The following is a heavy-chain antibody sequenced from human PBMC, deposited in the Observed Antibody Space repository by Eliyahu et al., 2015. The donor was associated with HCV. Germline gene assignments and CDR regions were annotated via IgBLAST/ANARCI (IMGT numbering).Heavy chain of an antibody. CDR1: GFXFSYA. J-gene: IGHJ4*02. V-gene: IGHV3-23*01. Sequence: EVHLLESGGGLIQPGGSLRLSXCAASGFXFSYAMSWVRQAPGKGLEWVSAISDSGAYTYYADSVKGRFTISRDISKNTLYLQMNSLRAEDTAVYYCAKGASGSSNRPDYWGQGTLVTVSS. CDR3: AKGASGSSNRPDY. D-gene: IGHD6-6*01. CDR2: ISDSGAYT.